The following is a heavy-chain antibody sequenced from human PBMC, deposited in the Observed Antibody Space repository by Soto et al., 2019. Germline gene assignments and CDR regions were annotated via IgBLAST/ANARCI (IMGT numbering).Heavy chain of an antibody. CDR1: GGSISSYY. CDR2: IYYSGST. Sequence: QVQLQESGPGLVKPSETLSLTCTVSGGSISSYYWSWIRQPPGKGLEWIGYIYYSGSTNYNPSLXGRVXIXLDTSKNQFSLKLSSVTAADTAVYYCARRYGYSFDYWGQGTLVTVSS. J-gene: IGHJ4*02. CDR3: ARRYGYSFDY. D-gene: IGHD1-1*01. V-gene: IGHV4-59*08.